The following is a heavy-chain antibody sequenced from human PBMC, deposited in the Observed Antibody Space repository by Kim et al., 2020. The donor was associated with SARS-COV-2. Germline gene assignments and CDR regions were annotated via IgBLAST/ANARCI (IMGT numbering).Heavy chain of an antibody. CDR3: ARDLVVVAATRDYYGMDV. CDR2: IIPIFGTA. V-gene: IGHV1-69*13. D-gene: IGHD2-15*01. CDR1: GGTFSSYA. J-gene: IGHJ6*02. Sequence: SVKVSCKASGGTFSSYAISWVRQAPGQGLEWMGGIIPIFGTANYAQKFQGRVTITADESTSTAYMELSSLRSEDTAVYYCARDLVVVAATRDYYGMDVWGQGTTVTVSS.